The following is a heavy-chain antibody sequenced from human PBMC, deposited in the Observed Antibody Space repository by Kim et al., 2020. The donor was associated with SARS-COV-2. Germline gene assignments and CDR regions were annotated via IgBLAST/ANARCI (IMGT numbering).Heavy chain of an antibody. CDR3: ARDGTTVVTPGAFDY. Sequence: VKRRFTISRAKSKNTLYLRMNSLRTEDTAVYYCARDGTTVVTPGAFDYWGQGSLVTVSS. V-gene: IGHV3-30*01. D-gene: IGHD4-17*01. J-gene: IGHJ4*02.